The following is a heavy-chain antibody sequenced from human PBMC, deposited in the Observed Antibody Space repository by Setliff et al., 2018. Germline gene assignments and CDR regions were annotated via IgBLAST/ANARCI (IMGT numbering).Heavy chain of an antibody. J-gene: IGHJ4*02. D-gene: IGHD6-13*01. V-gene: IGHV1-2*02. Sequence: ASVKVSCKASGYTFTDYYIQWVRQAPGQGLEWMGWINPNTGSTYYRQRFQGRVTTTRDTSISTAYMDVNRLKSDDTAVYYCARDLRAATATGEYYFDFWGQGTLVTV. CDR3: ARDLRAATATGEYYFDF. CDR1: GYTFTDYY. CDR2: INPNTGST.